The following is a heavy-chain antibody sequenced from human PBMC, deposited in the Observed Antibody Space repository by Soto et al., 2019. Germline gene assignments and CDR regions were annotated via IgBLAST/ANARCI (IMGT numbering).Heavy chain of an antibody. D-gene: IGHD3-16*02. J-gene: IGHJ4*02. V-gene: IGHV1-3*01. Sequence: QVQLVQSGAEVKKPGASVKVSCKASGYTFTSYAMHWVRQAPGQRLEWMGWINAGNGNTKYSQKFQGRVTITRDTSASTADMELGSLRSEDTAVYSCARWADGAFGGVIVILGFDYWCQGTLVTVSS. CDR3: ARWADGAFGGVIVILGFDY. CDR1: GYTFTSYA. CDR2: INAGNGNT.